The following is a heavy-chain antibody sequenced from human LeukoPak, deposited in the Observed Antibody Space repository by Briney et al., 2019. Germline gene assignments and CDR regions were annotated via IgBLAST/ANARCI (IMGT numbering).Heavy chain of an antibody. Sequence: SETLSLTCTVSGGSISSSSYYWGWIRQPPGKGLEWIGSIYYSGSTYYNPSLKSRVTISVDTSKNQFSLKLSSVTAADTAVYYCASLGADGIAVAATYLDYFDYWGQGTLVTVSS. J-gene: IGHJ4*02. CDR2: IYYSGST. D-gene: IGHD6-19*01. V-gene: IGHV4-39*01. CDR3: ASLGADGIAVAATYLDYFDY. CDR1: GGSISSSSYY.